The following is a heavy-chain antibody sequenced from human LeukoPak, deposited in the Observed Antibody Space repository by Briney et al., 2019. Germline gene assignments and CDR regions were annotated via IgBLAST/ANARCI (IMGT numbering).Heavy chain of an antibody. D-gene: IGHD2-15*01. Sequence: PGRSLRLSCTASGFTFGDYGMNWVRQAPGKGLEWVGFIRSKANGGTTEYAASVKGRFTISRDDSTSIAYLQMNSLKTEDTAVYYCTIGLCYGGSCYFDFEYWGQGTLVTVSS. J-gene: IGHJ4*02. CDR1: GFTFGDYG. V-gene: IGHV3-49*04. CDR3: TIGLCYGGSCYFDFEY. CDR2: IRSKANGGTT.